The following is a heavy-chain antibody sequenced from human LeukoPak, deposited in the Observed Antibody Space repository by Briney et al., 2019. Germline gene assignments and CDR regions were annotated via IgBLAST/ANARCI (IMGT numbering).Heavy chain of an antibody. Sequence: PGGSLRLSCAASGFSYSSVSMNSVRQAPGKGLEWVSSISSSSSYIYYADSVKGRFTISRDKAKNSLNLQMNSLRAEDTAVYYCARTQNIAAAGPWDYWGQGTLVTVSS. CDR2: ISSSSSYI. J-gene: IGHJ4*02. CDR3: ARTQNIAAAGPWDY. V-gene: IGHV3-21*01. D-gene: IGHD6-13*01. CDR1: GFSYSSVS.